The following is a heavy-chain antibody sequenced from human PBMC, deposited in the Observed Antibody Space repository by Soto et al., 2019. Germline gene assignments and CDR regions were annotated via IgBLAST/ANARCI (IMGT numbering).Heavy chain of an antibody. D-gene: IGHD3-10*01. CDR3: AKLDLHRPYYFSGMDV. J-gene: IGHJ6*02. CDR1: GGSFSGYY. V-gene: IGHV4-34*01. CDR2: INHSGST. Sequence: PSETLSLTCAVYGGSFSGYYWSWIRQPPGKGLEWIGEINHSGSTNYNPSLKSRVTISVDTSKNQFSLKLSSVTAADTAVYYCAKLDLHRPYYFSGMDVWCQGTTVTVSS.